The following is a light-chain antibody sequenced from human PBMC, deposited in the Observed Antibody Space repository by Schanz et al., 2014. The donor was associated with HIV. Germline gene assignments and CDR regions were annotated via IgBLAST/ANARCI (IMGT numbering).Light chain of an antibody. V-gene: IGKV1-5*03. CDR1: QTIGRF. CDR2: QAS. CDR3: QQCVTYPYT. J-gene: IGKJ2*01. Sequence: IQMTQSPSTVSASVGDRVTITCRASQTIGRFLAWYQQKPGRAPKLLIYQASTLQTGVPSRFSGSVSAKSFTLTITSLQPDDLATYYCQQCVTYPYTFGQGTTLDLK.